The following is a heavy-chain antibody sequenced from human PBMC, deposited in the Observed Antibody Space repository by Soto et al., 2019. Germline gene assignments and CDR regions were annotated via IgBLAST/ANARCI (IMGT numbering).Heavy chain of an antibody. D-gene: IGHD3-22*01. J-gene: IGHJ4*02. V-gene: IGHV4-39*07. Sequence: PEETLSLTCTVSGGSISSSSYYWGWIRQPPGKGLEWIGSIYYSGSTYYNPSPKSRVTISVDTSKNQFSLKLSSVTAADTAVYYCARLVRTGGYYYHFDYWGQGTLVTVS. CDR1: GGSISSSSYY. CDR3: ARLVRTGGYYYHFDY. CDR2: IYYSGST.